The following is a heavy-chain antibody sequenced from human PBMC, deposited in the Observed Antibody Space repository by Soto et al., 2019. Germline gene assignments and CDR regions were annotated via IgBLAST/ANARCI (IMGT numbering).Heavy chain of an antibody. CDR1: GDSISTDY. J-gene: IGHJ4*02. D-gene: IGHD3-22*01. CDR2: IYYGGST. Sequence: PSETLSLTCTVSGDSISTDYWSWIRQSPGKGLEWIGFIYYGGSTNYNPSLKSRVTISVDTPKNQFSLKLSSVTASDTAMYYCALVVDGLFYSDYWGQGTPVTVSS. V-gene: IGHV4-59*12. CDR3: ALVVDGLFYSDY.